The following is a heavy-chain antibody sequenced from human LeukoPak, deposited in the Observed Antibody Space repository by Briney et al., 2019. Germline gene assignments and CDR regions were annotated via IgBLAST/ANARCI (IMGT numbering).Heavy chain of an antibody. J-gene: IGHJ3*02. CDR3: ARDRDAFDI. Sequence: SETLSLTCTVSGGSISSYYWSWIRQPAGKGLEWIGRIYISGRTNYNPSLKSRVTMSVDTSKNQFSLQLTSVTAADSAVYYCARDRDAFDIWGQGTVVTVSS. CDR1: GGSISSYY. V-gene: IGHV4-4*07. CDR2: IYISGRT. D-gene: IGHD3-10*01.